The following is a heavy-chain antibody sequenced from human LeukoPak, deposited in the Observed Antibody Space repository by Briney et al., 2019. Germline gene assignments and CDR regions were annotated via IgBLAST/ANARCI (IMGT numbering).Heavy chain of an antibody. V-gene: IGHV4-39*07. J-gene: IGHJ2*01. CDR1: GGSIRSSYYY. Sequence: KPSETLSLTCTVSGGSIRSSYYYWGWIRQPPGKGLEWIGEIYHSGSTNYNPSLKSRVTISVDKSKNQFSLKLSSVTAADTAVYYCARSDCSGGSRLYWYFDLWGRGTLVTVSS. CDR3: ARSDCSGGSRLYWYFDL. D-gene: IGHD2-15*01. CDR2: IYHSGST.